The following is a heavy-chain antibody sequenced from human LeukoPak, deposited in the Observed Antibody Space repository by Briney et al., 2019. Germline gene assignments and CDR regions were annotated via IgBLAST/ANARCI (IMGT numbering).Heavy chain of an antibody. CDR3: ARRVMSSSSGERWFDP. D-gene: IGHD6-6*01. CDR2: IYYSGST. V-gene: IGHV4-39*01. Sequence: SETLSLTCTVSGGSISSSSYYWGWIRQPPGKGREWIGSIYYSGSTYYNPSLKSRVTISVDTSKNQFSLKLSSVTAADTAVYYCARRVMSSSSGERWFDPWGQGTLVTVSS. CDR1: GGSISSSSYY. J-gene: IGHJ5*02.